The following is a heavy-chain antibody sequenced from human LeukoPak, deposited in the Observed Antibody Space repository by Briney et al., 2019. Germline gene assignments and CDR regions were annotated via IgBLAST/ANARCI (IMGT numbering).Heavy chain of an antibody. V-gene: IGHV3-30*18. CDR3: AKYGSKLAGPHFEYFQH. Sequence: HPGRSLRLSCAASGFTFSSYGMHWVRQAPGKGLEWVAVISYDGSNKYYADSVKGRFTISRDNSKNTLYLQMNSLRAEDTAVYYCAKYGSKLAGPHFEYFQHWGQGTLVTVFS. J-gene: IGHJ1*01. CDR1: GFTFSSYG. CDR2: ISYDGSNK. D-gene: IGHD6-19*01.